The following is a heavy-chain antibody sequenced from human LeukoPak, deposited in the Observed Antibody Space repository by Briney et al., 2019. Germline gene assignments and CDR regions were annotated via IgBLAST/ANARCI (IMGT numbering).Heavy chain of an antibody. CDR1: GFTFSSFW. D-gene: IGHD2-2*02. J-gene: IGHJ4*02. Sequence: GGSLRLSCAASGFTFSSFWMTWVRQAPGKGLEWVATIKRDGSEKYYVDSVEGRFTISRDNAKNSLYLQMNSLRAEETAVYYCAREGRELAYCSGSTCYSSGPIDSRGQGTLVTVSS. CDR3: AREGRELAYCSGSTCYSSGPIDS. CDR2: IKRDGSEK. V-gene: IGHV3-7*01.